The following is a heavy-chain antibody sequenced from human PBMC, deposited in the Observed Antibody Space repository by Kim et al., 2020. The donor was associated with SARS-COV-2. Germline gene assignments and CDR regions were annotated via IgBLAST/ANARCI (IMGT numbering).Heavy chain of an antibody. Sequence: SETRSLTCTVSGGSISSSSYYWGWIRQPPGKGLEWIGSIYYSGSTYYNPSLKSRVTISVDTSKNQFSLKLSYVTAADTAVYYCARDLIGIVATIRSGGYWVSSDYYGMDVWGQGTTVTVSS. CDR1: GGSISSSSYY. D-gene: IGHD5-12*01. J-gene: IGHJ6*02. V-gene: IGHV4-39*07. CDR2: IYYSGST. CDR3: ARDLIGIVATIRSGGYWVSSDYYGMDV.